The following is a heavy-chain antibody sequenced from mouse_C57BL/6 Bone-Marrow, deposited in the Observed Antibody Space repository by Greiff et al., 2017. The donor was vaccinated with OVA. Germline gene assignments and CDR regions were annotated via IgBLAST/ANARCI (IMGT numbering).Heavy chain of an antibody. CDR1: GYTFTNYW. CDR2: IYPGGGGT. D-gene: IGHD2-2*01. J-gene: IGHJ3*01. Sequence: QVQLQQSGAELVRPGTSVKMSCKASGYTFTNYWIGWAKQRPGRGLEWIGDIYPGGGGTNYNEQFKGKATLTAEKSSSTAYMQFSSLTSEDSAIYYCAGSGGYDGFAYGGQGTLVTVSA. CDR3: AGSGGYDGFAY. V-gene: IGHV1-63*01.